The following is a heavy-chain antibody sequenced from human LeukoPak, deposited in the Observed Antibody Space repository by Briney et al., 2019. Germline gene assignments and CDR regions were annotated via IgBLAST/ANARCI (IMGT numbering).Heavy chain of an antibody. CDR1: GGSIRNYY. Sequence: SETLSLTCTVSGGSIRNYYWSWIRQPPGKGLECIGYIFYSGTTNYNPSLESRVTISVDTSNNQFSLKLTSVVAADTAVYYCARVLHRTNYSDRRGYLYFDHWGQGTLVTVSS. V-gene: IGHV4-59*01. J-gene: IGHJ4*02. CDR3: ARVLHRTNYSDRRGYLYFDH. D-gene: IGHD3-22*01. CDR2: IFYSGTT.